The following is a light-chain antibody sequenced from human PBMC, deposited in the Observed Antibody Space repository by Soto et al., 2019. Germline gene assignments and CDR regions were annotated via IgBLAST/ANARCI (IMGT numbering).Light chain of an antibody. V-gene: IGKV1-5*01. CDR1: QSISSW. Sequence: DIQMTQSPSTLSATAGDRVTITCRASQSISSWLAWYQHKPGKAPKLLIYDASNLDSGVPSRFSGSGSGTEFSITISNLQPDDCATYYCQPYENYWTFGQGTMVEIK. CDR2: DAS. CDR3: QPYENYWT. J-gene: IGKJ1*01.